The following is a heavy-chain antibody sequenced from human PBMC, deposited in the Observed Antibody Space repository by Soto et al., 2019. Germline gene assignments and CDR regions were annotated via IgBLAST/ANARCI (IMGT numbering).Heavy chain of an antibody. V-gene: IGHV3-30-3*01. J-gene: IGHJ6*02. CDR2: ISYDGSNK. CDR1: GFTFSSYA. CDR3: ARDAGYSYGKTYYYYGMDV. Sequence: GGSLRLSCAASGFTFSSYAMHWVRQAPGKGLEWVAVISYDGSNKYYADSVKGRFTISRDNSKNTLYLQMNSLRAEDTAVYYCARDAGYSYGKTYYYYGMDVWGQGTTVTVSS. D-gene: IGHD5-18*01.